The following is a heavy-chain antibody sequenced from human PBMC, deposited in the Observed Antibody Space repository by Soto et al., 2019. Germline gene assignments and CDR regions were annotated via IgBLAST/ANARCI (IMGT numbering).Heavy chain of an antibody. D-gene: IGHD2-21*01. CDR3: TTLHCGGDCYGGDY. J-gene: IGHJ4*02. Sequence: GGSLRLSCAAFGFTFSNAWMNWVRQAPGKGLEWVGRIKSKTDGGTTDYTAPVKGRFTISRDDSKNTLYLQMNSLKTEDTAVYYCTTLHCGGDCYGGDYWGQGTLVTVSS. V-gene: IGHV3-15*01. CDR1: GFTFSNAW. CDR2: IKSKTDGGTT.